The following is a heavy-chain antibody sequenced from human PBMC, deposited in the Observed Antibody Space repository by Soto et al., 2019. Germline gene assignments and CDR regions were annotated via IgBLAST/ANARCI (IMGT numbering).Heavy chain of an antibody. CDR1: GGSFSGYY. CDR3: ARVKATLYRHYYFDY. J-gene: IGHJ4*02. V-gene: IGHV4-34*01. Sequence: PSETLSLTCAVYGGSFSGYYWSWIRQPPGKGLELIGEINHSGSTNYNPSLKSRVTISVDTSKNQFSLKLSSVTAADTAVYYCARVKATLYRHYYFDYWGQGTPVTVSS. D-gene: IGHD5-12*01. CDR2: INHSGST.